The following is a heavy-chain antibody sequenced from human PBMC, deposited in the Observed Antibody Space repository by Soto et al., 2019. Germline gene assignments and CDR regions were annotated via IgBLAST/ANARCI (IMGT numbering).Heavy chain of an antibody. D-gene: IGHD6-13*01. Sequence: EAQLVESGGGLVQPGGSLRISCAASGFTVSSNYMNWVRQAPGKGPGWVSIIYGAASTYYADSVKGRFTMSRDNSKNTLYLQMNSLRAEDTAVYYCARDGPSRSRYYFDYWGQGTLVTVSS. CDR3: ARDGPSRSRYYFDY. CDR1: GFTVSSNY. J-gene: IGHJ4*02. CDR2: IYGAAST. V-gene: IGHV3-66*01.